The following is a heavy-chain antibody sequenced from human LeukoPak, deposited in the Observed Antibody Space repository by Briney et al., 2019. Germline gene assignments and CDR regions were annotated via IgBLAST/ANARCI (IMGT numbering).Heavy chain of an antibody. Sequence: ASVEVSCKASGYTFTGYYMHWVRQAPGQGLEWMGWINPNSGGTNYAQKFQGRVTMTRDTSISTAYMELSRLRSDDTAVYYCARDYGDPLWAFDIWGQGTMVTVSS. J-gene: IGHJ3*02. CDR2: INPNSGGT. CDR1: GYTFTGYY. V-gene: IGHV1-2*02. CDR3: ARDYGDPLWAFDI. D-gene: IGHD4-17*01.